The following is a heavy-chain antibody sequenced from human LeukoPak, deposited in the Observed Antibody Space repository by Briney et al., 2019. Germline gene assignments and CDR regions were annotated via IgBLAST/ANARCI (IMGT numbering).Heavy chain of an antibody. CDR1: GYTFTSYG. CDR3: AREASGKYYDSSGYYDDY. V-gene: IGHV1-18*01. D-gene: IGHD3-22*01. J-gene: IGHJ4*02. Sequence: ASVKVSCKASGYTFTSYGISWVRQAPGQGLEWMGWISAYNGNTNYAQKLQGRVTMTTDTSTSTAYMELRSLRSDDTAVYYCAREASGKYYDSSGYYDDYWGQGTLVTVSS. CDR2: ISAYNGNT.